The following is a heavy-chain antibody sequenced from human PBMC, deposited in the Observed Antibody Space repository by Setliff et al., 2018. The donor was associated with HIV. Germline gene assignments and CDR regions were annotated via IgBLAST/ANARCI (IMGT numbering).Heavy chain of an antibody. CDR2: VSYSGST. J-gene: IGHJ3*02. CDR1: GGSISTYY. D-gene: IGHD3-22*01. V-gene: IGHV4-59*08. Sequence: SETLSLTCNVSGGSISTYYWSWIRQPPGKGLEWLGYVSYSGSTNFNPSLAIPLDMSVDMSKNHFSLQLRYGTAADTAVYYCERHGHFYDSSSSDAFDIWGHGTMVTVSS. CDR3: ERHGHFYDSSSSDAFDI.